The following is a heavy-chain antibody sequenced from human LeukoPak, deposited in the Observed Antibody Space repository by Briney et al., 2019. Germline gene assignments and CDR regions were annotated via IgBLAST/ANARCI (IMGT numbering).Heavy chain of an antibody. Sequence: TSETLSLTCTVSGGSISSYYWSWIRQPPGKGLEWIGYIYYSGSTNYNPSLKSRVTISVDTSKNQFSLKLSSVTAADTAVYYCARQTGSGLFSLPGGQGTLVTVSS. CDR2: IYYSGST. J-gene: IGHJ4*02. CDR3: ARQTGSGLFSLP. D-gene: IGHD3-10*01. V-gene: IGHV4-59*08. CDR1: GGSISSYY.